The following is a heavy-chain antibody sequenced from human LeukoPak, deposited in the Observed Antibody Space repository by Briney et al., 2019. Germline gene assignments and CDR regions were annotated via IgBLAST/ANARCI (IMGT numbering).Heavy chain of an antibody. CDR2: INSDGSST. D-gene: IGHD3-22*01. CDR3: AREKLPYYYDSSGYQGFD. CDR1: GFTFSSYW. J-gene: IGHJ4*02. V-gene: IGHV3-74*01. Sequence: GGSLRLSCAASGFTFSSYWMHWVRHAPGKGLVWVSRINSDGSSTSYADSVKGRFTISRDNAKNTLYLQMNSLRAEDTAVYYCAREKLPYYYDSSGYQGFDWGQGTLVTVSS.